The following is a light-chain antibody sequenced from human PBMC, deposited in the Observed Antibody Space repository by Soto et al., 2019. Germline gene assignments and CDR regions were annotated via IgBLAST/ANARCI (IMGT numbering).Light chain of an antibody. Sequence: QSALTQPASVSGSPGQSVTISCTGPRSDIGDSNFISWYQHSPGKAPRLLIYEVYKRPSGVPDRFSGSKSGNTASLTVSGLQAEDEADYYCSSYAASDSFVVFGGGTKLTVL. J-gene: IGLJ2*01. CDR3: SSYAASDSFVV. CDR1: RSDIGDSNF. CDR2: EVY. V-gene: IGLV2-8*01.